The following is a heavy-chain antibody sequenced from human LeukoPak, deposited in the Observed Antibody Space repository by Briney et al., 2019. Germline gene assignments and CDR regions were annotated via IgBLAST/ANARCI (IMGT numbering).Heavy chain of an antibody. J-gene: IGHJ4*02. CDR2: ISGSGGST. V-gene: IGHV3-23*01. CDR1: GFTFSSYA. CDR3: AKTPGGVVVPAANDY. Sequence: GGSLRLSCAASGFTFSSYAMSWVRQAPGKGLEWVSAISGSGGSTYYADSVKGRFTISRDNAKNSLYLQMNSLRAEDTAVYYCAKTPGGVVVPAANDYWGQGTLVTVSS. D-gene: IGHD2-2*01.